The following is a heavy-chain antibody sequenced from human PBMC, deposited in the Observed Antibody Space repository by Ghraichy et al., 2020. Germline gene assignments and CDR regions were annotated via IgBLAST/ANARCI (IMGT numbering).Heavy chain of an antibody. D-gene: IGHD4-23*01. CDR1: GFIFSSYS. J-gene: IGHJ6*02. Sequence: LSLTCVGSGFIFSSYSINWVHQAPGKGLEWVSYITSSSRFISYADSVKGRFTVSRDNAQNSLYLQMNNLRDEDTAVYYCARGSTVVRYYYYDGMDVWGQGTTVTVSS. CDR3: ARGSTVVRYYYYDGMDV. CDR2: ITSSSRFI. V-gene: IGHV3-48*02.